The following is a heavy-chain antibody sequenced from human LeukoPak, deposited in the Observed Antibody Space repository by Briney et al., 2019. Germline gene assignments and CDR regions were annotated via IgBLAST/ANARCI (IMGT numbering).Heavy chain of an antibody. D-gene: IGHD3-9*01. Sequence: SETLSLTCTVSGGSVSSGSYHWSWIRQPPGKGLEWVGYIYYSGSTYYNPSLKSRVTISVDRSKNQFSLKLSSVTAADTAVYYCARRSGGYDILTGYDYWGQGTLVTVSS. CDR2: IYYSGST. CDR3: ARRSGGYDILTGYDY. CDR1: GGSVSSGSYH. J-gene: IGHJ4*02. V-gene: IGHV4-61*01.